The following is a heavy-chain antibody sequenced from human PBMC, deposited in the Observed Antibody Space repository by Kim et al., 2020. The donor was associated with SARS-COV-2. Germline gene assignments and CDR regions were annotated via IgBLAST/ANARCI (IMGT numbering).Heavy chain of an antibody. D-gene: IGHD2-2*01. CDR3: ARAGIPAATYWFDP. CDR2: ISYDGSSK. Sequence: GGSLRLSCAASGFTFSSYAMLWVRQAPGKGPEWVAVISYDGSSKYYVDSVKGLFTISRDNSKNTLYLQMNSLRDEDTAVYYCARAGIPAATYWFDPWGQGTLVTVSS. CDR1: GFTFSSYA. J-gene: IGHJ5*02. V-gene: IGHV3-30*04.